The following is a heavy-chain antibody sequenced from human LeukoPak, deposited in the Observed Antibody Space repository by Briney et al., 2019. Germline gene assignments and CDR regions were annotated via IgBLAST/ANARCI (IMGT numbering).Heavy chain of an antibody. CDR3: AREAGIAAAEIDY. CDR1: GFTFSSYS. V-gene: IGHV3-21*01. D-gene: IGHD6-13*01. CDR2: ISSSSSYI. J-gene: IGHJ4*02. Sequence: PGGSLRLSCAASGFTFSSYSMNWVRQAPGKGLKWVSSISSSSSYIYYADSVKGRFTISRDNAKNSLYLQMNSLRAEDTAVYYCAREAGIAAAEIDYWGQGTLVTVSS.